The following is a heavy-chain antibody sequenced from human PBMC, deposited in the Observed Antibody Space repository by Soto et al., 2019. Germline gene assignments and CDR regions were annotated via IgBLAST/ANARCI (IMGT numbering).Heavy chain of an antibody. CDR2: ISSIGSTM. J-gene: IGHJ6*02. Sequence: EVQLVESGGGLVQSGGSLRLSCAASGFSFRNFNMNWVRQAPGKGLEWVSYISSIGSTMYYADSVKGRFTISRDNSDNSLYLQMHSLRDEDTAVYYCARGHIGTTMIVVPRGTYAMDVWGQGTTVIVSS. D-gene: IGHD3-22*01. V-gene: IGHV3-48*02. CDR3: ARGHIGTTMIVVPRGTYAMDV. CDR1: GFSFRNFN.